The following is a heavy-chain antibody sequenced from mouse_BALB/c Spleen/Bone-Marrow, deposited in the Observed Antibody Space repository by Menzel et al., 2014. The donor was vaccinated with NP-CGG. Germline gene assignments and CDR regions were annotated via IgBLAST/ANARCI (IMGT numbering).Heavy chain of an antibody. CDR3: ARDYGSSYYAMDY. Sequence: VRGVESGPGLVAPSQRLSITCTVSGFSLTSYGVHWVRQPPGKGLEWLGVIWAGGSTNYNSALMSRLSISKDNSKSQVFLKMNSLQTDDTAMYYCARDYGSSYYAMDYWGQGTSVTVSS. CDR2: IWAGGST. CDR1: GFSLTSYG. V-gene: IGHV2-9*02. J-gene: IGHJ4*01. D-gene: IGHD1-1*01.